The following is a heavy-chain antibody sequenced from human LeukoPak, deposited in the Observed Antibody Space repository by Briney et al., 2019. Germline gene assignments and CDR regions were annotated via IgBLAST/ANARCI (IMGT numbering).Heavy chain of an antibody. CDR1: GDSVSSNSAA. D-gene: IGHD1-1*01. Sequence: SQTLSLTCAISGDSVSSNSAAWNWIRQSPSRGLEWVGRTYYRSKWHNDYALSVRGRITINPDTSKNQFSLQLNSMTPEDTAVYYCTRGWNSFDYWGQGTLVTVSS. V-gene: IGHV6-1*01. J-gene: IGHJ4*02. CDR2: TYYRSKWHN. CDR3: TRGWNSFDY.